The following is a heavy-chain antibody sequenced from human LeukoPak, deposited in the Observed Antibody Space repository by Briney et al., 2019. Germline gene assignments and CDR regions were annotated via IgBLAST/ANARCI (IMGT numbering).Heavy chain of an antibody. CDR1: GGTFSSYA. J-gene: IGHJ4*02. CDR2: IIPIFGTA. CDR3: ATEVDTAMVMDY. Sequence: GSSVKVSCKASGGTFSSYAISWVRQAPGQGLEWMGGIIPIFGTANYAQKFQGRVTITADESTSTAYMELRSLRSEDTAVYYCATEVDTAMVMDYWGQGTLVTVSS. D-gene: IGHD5-18*01. V-gene: IGHV1-69*01.